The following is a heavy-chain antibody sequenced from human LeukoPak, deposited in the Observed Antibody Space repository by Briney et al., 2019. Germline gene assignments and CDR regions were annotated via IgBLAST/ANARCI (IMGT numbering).Heavy chain of an antibody. J-gene: IGHJ4*02. CDR3: VRARFTTFVYY. D-gene: IGHD1-1*01. Sequence: MTGGSLRLSCAASGFTFSDYYMSWIRQAPGKGLEWVSYINHLGSQTDYADSVKGRFTISRDNAKNSLSLQMNNLSVDDTAVYYCVRARFTTFVYYWGQGTLVTVSS. V-gene: IGHV3-11*06. CDR2: INHLGSQT. CDR1: GFTFSDYY.